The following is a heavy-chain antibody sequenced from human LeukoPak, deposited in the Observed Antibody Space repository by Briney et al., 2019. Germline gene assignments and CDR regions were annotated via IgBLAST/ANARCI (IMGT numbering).Heavy chain of an antibody. CDR1: GFTFSSYE. Sequence: PGGSLRLSCAASGFTFSSYEMNWVRQAPGKGPEWVSYISSSGSTIYYADSVKGRFTISRDNAKNSLYLQMNSLRAEDTAVYYCARDQGYSSGWHEAFDIWGQGTMVTVSS. J-gene: IGHJ3*02. V-gene: IGHV3-48*03. CDR3: ARDQGYSSGWHEAFDI. D-gene: IGHD6-19*01. CDR2: ISSSGSTI.